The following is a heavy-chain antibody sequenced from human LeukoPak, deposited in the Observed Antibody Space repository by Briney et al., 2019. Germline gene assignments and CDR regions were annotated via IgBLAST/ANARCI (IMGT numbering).Heavy chain of an antibody. V-gene: IGHV4-39*07. D-gene: IGHD4-23*01. CDR1: GVSISSDDYL. CDR3: ARGGYYGDNDY. Sequence: SETLTLTCTVSGVSISSDDYLWGWIRQSPGKGLEWIASVSYSGTVYYNPSLKSRVTISLDTSKNQFSLKLSSVTAADTAVYYCARGGYYGDNDYWGQGTLVTVSS. CDR2: VSYSGTV. J-gene: IGHJ4*02.